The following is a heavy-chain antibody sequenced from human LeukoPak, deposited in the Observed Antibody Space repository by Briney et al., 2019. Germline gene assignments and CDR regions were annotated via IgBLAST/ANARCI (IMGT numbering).Heavy chain of an antibody. Sequence: ASVKLSCKASGGTFSSYAISWMRQAPGQGLEWMGRIIPIFGTANYAQKFQGRVTITTDESTSTAYMELSSLGSEDTAVYYCARLKGSGVFDYWGQGTLVTVSS. CDR3: ARLKGSGVFDY. D-gene: IGHD2-15*01. V-gene: IGHV1-69*05. CDR1: GGTFSSYA. J-gene: IGHJ4*02. CDR2: IIPIFGTA.